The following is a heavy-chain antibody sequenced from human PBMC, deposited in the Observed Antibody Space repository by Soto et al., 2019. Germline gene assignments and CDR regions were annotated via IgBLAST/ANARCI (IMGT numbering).Heavy chain of an antibody. J-gene: IGHJ4*02. CDR2: ISAHNGNT. CDR3: ARGRDGDY. D-gene: IGHD6-6*01. Sequence: QVHLVQSGAEVKKPGASVKVSCKGSGYGFTTYGITWVRQAPGQGLEWMAWISAHNGNTNYAQKLQGRVTVTRDTSTSTAYMERSSLRSDDTAVYFCARGRDGDYWGQGALVTVSS. V-gene: IGHV1-18*01. CDR1: GYGFTTYG.